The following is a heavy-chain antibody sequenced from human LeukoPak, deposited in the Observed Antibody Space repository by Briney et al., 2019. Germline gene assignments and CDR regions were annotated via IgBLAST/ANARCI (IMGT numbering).Heavy chain of an antibody. CDR3: TTDLGTYYHGSQRLIPIDY. CDR1: GFTFTNAW. CDR2: IKSKTDGETT. Sequence: PGGSLRLSCVDSGFTFTNAWMSWVRQAPGKGLEWIGRIKSKTDGETTNYAEPVRGRFTISRNDSKSAVYLQMNSLKIEDTAVYYCTTDLGTYYHGSQRLIPIDYWGQGTLVTVSS. V-gene: IGHV3-15*01. D-gene: IGHD3-10*01. J-gene: IGHJ4*02.